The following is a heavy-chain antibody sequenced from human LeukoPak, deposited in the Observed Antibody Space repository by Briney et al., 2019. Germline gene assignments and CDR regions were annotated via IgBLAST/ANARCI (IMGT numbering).Heavy chain of an antibody. Sequence: KPSETLSLTCTVSGGSISSSAYHWGWIRQPPGKGLEWIGSIHYSGTTYYNPSLKSRVTMSVHTSKNQFSLQLNSVTPEDTAVYYCARAGGVYGDYEDYYYMDVWGKGTTVTVSS. V-gene: IGHV4-39*01. CDR1: GGSISSSAYH. J-gene: IGHJ6*03. CDR3: ARAGGVYGDYEDYYYMDV. D-gene: IGHD4-17*01. CDR2: IHYSGTT.